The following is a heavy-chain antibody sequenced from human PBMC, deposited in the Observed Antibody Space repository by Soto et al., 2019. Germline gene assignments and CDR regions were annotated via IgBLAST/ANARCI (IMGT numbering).Heavy chain of an antibody. CDR2: IYPGDSDT. CDR3: ARQFLGVRGVILNIMDV. V-gene: IGHV5-51*01. CDR1: GYSFTSYW. D-gene: IGHD3-10*01. Sequence: GESLKISCKGSGYSFTSYWIGWVRQMPGKGLEWMGIIYPGDSDTRYSPSFQGQVTISADKSISTAYLQWSSLKASDTAMYYCARQFLGVRGVILNIMDVWGKGTTVPVSS. J-gene: IGHJ6*04.